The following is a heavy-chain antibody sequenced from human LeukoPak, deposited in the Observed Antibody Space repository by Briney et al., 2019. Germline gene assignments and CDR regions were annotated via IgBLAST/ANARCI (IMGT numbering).Heavy chain of an antibody. D-gene: IGHD6-13*01. CDR2: ISAYNGNT. V-gene: IGHV1-18*01. Sequence: GASVKVSCKASGYTFTSYGISWVRQAPGQGLEWMGWISAYNGNTNYAQKLQGRVTMTTDTSTSTAYMERRSLRSDDTAVYYCAKEEAGASTVTFSNWGQGTLVTVSS. J-gene: IGHJ4*02. CDR1: GYTFTSYG. CDR3: AKEEAGASTVTFSN.